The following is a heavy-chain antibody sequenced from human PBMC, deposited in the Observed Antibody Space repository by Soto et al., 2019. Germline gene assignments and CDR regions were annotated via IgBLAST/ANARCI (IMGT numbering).Heavy chain of an antibody. CDR1: GFTFSSYA. CDR3: ARDQYDYVWGSYRYTGPNY. CDR2: ISGSGGSK. V-gene: IGHV3-23*01. J-gene: IGHJ4*02. Sequence: GGSLRLSCAASGFTFSSYAMSWVRQAPGKGLEWVSAISGSGGSKYYADSVKGRFTISRDNSKNTLYLQMNSLRADDTAVYYCARDQYDYVWGSYRYTGPNYWGQGTLVTVSS. D-gene: IGHD3-16*02.